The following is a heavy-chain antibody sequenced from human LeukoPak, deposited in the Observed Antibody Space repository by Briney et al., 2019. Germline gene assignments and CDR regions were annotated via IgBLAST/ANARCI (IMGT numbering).Heavy chain of an antibody. D-gene: IGHD6-6*01. J-gene: IGHJ6*03. V-gene: IGHV4-34*01. Sequence: SETLSLTCAVYGGPFSGYYWSWLRQPPGKGLEWIGEINHSGSTNYNPSLKSRVTISVDTSKNQFSLKLSSVTAADTAVYYCARAYSSSHYYYYYMDVWGKGTTVTVSS. CDR2: INHSGST. CDR1: GGPFSGYY. CDR3: ARAYSSSHYYYYYMDV.